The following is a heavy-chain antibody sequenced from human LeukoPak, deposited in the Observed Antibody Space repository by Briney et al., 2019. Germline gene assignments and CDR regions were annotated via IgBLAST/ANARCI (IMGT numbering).Heavy chain of an antibody. CDR2: IYYIGST. CDR3: ARGASLWFGDSWVIGAFDI. Sequence: SETLSLTCGVSGGAITNYYWNWIRQAPGKGLEWLGYIYYIGSTNYNPSLKSRVTISVDTSKNQFSLKLSSVTAADTAVYYCARGASLWFGDSWVIGAFDIWGQGTMVTVSS. V-gene: IGHV4-59*01. J-gene: IGHJ3*02. CDR1: GGAITNYY. D-gene: IGHD3-10*01.